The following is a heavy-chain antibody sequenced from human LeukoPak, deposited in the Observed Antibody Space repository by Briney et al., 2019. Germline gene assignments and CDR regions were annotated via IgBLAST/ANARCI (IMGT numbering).Heavy chain of an antibody. J-gene: IGHJ4*02. CDR3: SRNLIFYGDYDY. D-gene: IGHD4-17*01. Sequence: GGSLRLSCAASGFTFSNYWMSWVRQAPGKGLEWVANIKQDGSEKYYVDSVKGRFTVSRDNAKNSLYLQMNSLRAEGTAVYYCSRNLIFYGDYDYWGQGTLVTVSS. V-gene: IGHV3-7*01. CDR1: GFTFSNYW. CDR2: IKQDGSEK.